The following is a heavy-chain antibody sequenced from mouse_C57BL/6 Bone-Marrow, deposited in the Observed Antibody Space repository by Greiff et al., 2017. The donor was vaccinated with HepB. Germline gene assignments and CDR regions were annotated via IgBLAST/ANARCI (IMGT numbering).Heavy chain of an antibody. CDR1: GYTFTSYW. CDR3: ARGDYYGNYDAY. CDR2: IDPSDSYT. Sequence: VQLQQPGAELVMPGASVKLSCKASGYTFTSYWMHWVKQRPGQGLEWIGEIDPSDSYTNYNQKFKGKSTLTVDKSSSTAYMQLSSLTSEDAAVYYCARGDYYGNYDAYWGQGTLVTVSA. V-gene: IGHV1-69*01. D-gene: IGHD2-1*01. J-gene: IGHJ3*01.